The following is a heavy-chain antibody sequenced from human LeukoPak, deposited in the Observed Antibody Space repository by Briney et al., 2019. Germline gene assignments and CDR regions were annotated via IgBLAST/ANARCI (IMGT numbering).Heavy chain of an antibody. J-gene: IGHJ6*02. V-gene: IGHV3-74*03. CDR2: IKGDGRSI. Sequence: GGSLRLSCEASGFSFSDHWMEWVRQAPGKGLVWVSGIKGDGRSIKNAGSVKGRFTISRDNGKSTLHLQMNSLRAEDTAVYYCVRGLAWSWDVWGQGTTVIVSS. D-gene: IGHD3-3*01. CDR3: VRGLAWSWDV. CDR1: GFSFSDHW.